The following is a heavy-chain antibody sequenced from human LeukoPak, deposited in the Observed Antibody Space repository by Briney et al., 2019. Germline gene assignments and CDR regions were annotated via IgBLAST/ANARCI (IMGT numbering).Heavy chain of an antibody. CDR3: AGRPLSHWFDP. V-gene: IGHV3-21*01. Sequence: GGSLRLSCAASGFTVSSYSMDWVRQAPGKGLEWVSSISSGGSYIYYADSVKGRFTISRDNAKNSLFLQMNSLRAEDTAVYYCAGRPLSHWFDPWGQGTLVTVSS. CDR2: ISSGGSYI. CDR1: GFTVSSYS. J-gene: IGHJ5*02. D-gene: IGHD3-16*02.